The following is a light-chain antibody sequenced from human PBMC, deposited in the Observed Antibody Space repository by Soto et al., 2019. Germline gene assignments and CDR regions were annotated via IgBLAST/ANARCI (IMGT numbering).Light chain of an antibody. CDR3: QQDGSSPRA. CDR2: GAS. J-gene: IGKJ1*01. Sequence: EIVLTQSPGTLSLSPGERATLSCRASQSVSNSYLAWYQQKPGQAPMLLIYGASSRATGIPDRFSGSGSGTDFTLTISRLESEDFAVYYCQQDGSSPRAFGQGTKVEIK. V-gene: IGKV3-20*01. CDR1: QSVSNSY.